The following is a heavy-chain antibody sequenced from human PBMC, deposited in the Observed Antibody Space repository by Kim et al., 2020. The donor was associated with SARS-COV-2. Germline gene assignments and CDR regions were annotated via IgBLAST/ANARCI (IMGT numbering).Heavy chain of an antibody. J-gene: IGHJ4*01. D-gene: IGHD3-3*01. CDR1: GFTFSSYA. Sequence: GGSLRLSCAASGFTFSSYAMHWVRQAPGKGLEWVAVISYDGSNKYYADSVKGRFTISRDNSKNTLYLQMNSLRPEDTAAYDCSSGSAFCSGYRDLFD. CDR3: SSGSAFCSGYRDLFD. V-gene: IGHV3-30-3*01. CDR2: ISYDGSNK.